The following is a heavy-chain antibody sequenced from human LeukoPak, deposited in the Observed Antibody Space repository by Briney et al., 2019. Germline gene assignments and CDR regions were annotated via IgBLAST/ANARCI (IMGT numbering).Heavy chain of an antibody. Sequence: KTSETLSLTCAVYGGSFSGYYWSWIRQPPGKGLEWIWEINHSGSTNYNPSLKSRVTISGDTSKSQFSLKLSSVTAADTAVYFCARVGYSYVINDWSRTGLGAYANKNYYHMDVWGKGTKVNISS. J-gene: IGHJ6*03. CDR3: ARVGYSYVINDWSRTGLGAYANKNYYHMDV. V-gene: IGHV4-34*01. CDR2: INHSGST. D-gene: IGHD5-18*01. CDR1: GGSFSGYY.